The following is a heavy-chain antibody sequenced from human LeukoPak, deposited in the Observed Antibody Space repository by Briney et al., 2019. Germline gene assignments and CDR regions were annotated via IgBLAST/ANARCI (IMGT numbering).Heavy chain of an antibody. J-gene: IGHJ6*03. V-gene: IGHV3-30*02. CDR2: IWYVGSNK. CDR1: GFTFSSYG. Sequence: PGGSLRLSCAASGFTFSSYGMHWVRQAPGKGLEWVAVIWYVGSNKYYADSVKGRFTISRDNSKNTLYLQMNSLRAEDTAVYYCAKEGRIAAADPIYYYYYMDVWGKGTTVTVSS. D-gene: IGHD6-13*01. CDR3: AKEGRIAAADPIYYYYYMDV.